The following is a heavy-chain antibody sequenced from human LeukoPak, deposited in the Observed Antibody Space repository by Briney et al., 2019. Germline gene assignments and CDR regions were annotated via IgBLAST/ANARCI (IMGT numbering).Heavy chain of an antibody. CDR2: IYHSGTT. CDR1: GGSITSYY. Sequence: PSETLSLTCTVSGGSITSYYWTWIRQPPAKGLEWIGYIYHSGTTNYNPSLKSRVTISVDTSKNQFSLKLSSVTAADTAVYYCAQKAPYSPGYSQDWGQGILVTVSS. J-gene: IGHJ1*01. V-gene: IGHV4-59*01. CDR3: AQKAPYSPGYSQD. D-gene: IGHD2-15*01.